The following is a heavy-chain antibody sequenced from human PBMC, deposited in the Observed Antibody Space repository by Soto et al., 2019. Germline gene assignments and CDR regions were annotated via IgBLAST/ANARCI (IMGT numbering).Heavy chain of an antibody. CDR3: ARVSSYNIAAVVMDV. CDR1: GGSISSSNW. V-gene: IGHV4-4*02. D-gene: IGHD6-25*01. CDR2: IYHSGST. J-gene: IGHJ6*02. Sequence: QVQLQESGPGLVKPSGTLSLTCAVSGGSISSSNWWSWVRQPPGKGLEWIGEIYHSGSTNYNPSLKRRVTISVDKSKNQFSLKLSSVTAADTAVYYCARVSSYNIAAVVMDVWGQGTTVTVSS.